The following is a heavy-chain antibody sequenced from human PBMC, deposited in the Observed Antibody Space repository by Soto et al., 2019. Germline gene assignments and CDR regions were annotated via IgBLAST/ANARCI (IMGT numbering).Heavy chain of an antibody. CDR2: ISAYNGNT. Sequence: VASVDVSCKASGYTFTSYGISWVRQAPGQGLEWMGWISAYNGNTNYAQKLQGRVTMTTDTSTSTAYMELRSLRSDDTAVYYCARDLDIDYYDSSGYYSDAFDIWGQGTMVTVSS. CDR1: GYTFTSYG. D-gene: IGHD3-22*01. V-gene: IGHV1-18*01. J-gene: IGHJ3*02. CDR3: ARDLDIDYYDSSGYYSDAFDI.